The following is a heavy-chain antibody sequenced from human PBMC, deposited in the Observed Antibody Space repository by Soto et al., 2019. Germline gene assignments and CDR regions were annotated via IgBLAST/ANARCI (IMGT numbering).Heavy chain of an antibody. CDR3: AGQSANDL. V-gene: IGHV1-69*12. J-gene: IGHJ2*01. Sequence: QVQLVQSGAEVKKPGSSVKVSCKASGGTFSSYAISWVRQAPGQGLEWMGGIIPICGTANYAQKFQGRVTMTAAEPTSTAYIELSRLSYKDKAVFYCAGQSANDLWGRGTLVTVSS. CDR1: GGTFSSYA. CDR2: IIPICGTA.